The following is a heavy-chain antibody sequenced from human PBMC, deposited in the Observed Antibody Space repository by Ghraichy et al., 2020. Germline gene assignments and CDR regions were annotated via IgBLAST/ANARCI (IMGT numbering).Heavy chain of an antibody. CDR3: ARGTPYDFWSGYSSSGLFQLRQTNYYGMDV. D-gene: IGHD3-3*01. CDR1: GGSFSDYY. V-gene: IGHV4-34*01. CDR2: INHSGST. Sequence: SETLSLTCAVYGGSFSDYYWSWIRQPPGKGLEWIGEINHSGSTNYNPSLKSRVTISVDTSKNQFSLKLSSVTAADTAVYYCARGTPYDFWSGYSSSGLFQLRQTNYYGMDVWGQGTTVTVSS. J-gene: IGHJ6*02.